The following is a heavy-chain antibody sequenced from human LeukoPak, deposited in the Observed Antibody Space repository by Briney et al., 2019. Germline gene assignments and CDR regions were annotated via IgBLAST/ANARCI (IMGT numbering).Heavy chain of an antibody. CDR3: VRDWPGDSYGADP. CDR1: GFTFSSFA. CDR2: ISYDGNNK. Sequence: GRSLRLSCAASGFTFSSFAMHWVRQAPGKGLEWVAVISYDGNNKYYADSVKGPFIISRDNSKNTLYLQMNSLRADDTAVYYCVRDWPGDSYGADPWGQGTLVTVSS. J-gene: IGHJ5*02. V-gene: IGHV3-30-3*01. D-gene: IGHD5-18*01.